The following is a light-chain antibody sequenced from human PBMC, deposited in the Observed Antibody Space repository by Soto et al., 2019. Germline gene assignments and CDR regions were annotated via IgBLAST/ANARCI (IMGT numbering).Light chain of an antibody. CDR3: QHLNNYPLT. CDR2: GAS. J-gene: IGKJ4*01. Sequence: DIQLTQSPSFLSASIGDRVTTTCRASQGIRSFLAWYQQKPGKAPILLISGASILRTGVPSRFSGSGPGTEFTLTTSSLQPDDFATYYCQHLNNYPLTFGRGTKVDIK. CDR1: QGIRSF. V-gene: IGKV1-9*01.